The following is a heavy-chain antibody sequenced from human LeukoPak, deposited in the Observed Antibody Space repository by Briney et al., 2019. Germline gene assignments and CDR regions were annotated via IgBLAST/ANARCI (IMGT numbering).Heavy chain of an antibody. CDR1: GYTFTSYG. D-gene: IGHD6-13*01. V-gene: IGHV1-18*01. CDR2: ISAYNGNT. J-gene: IGHJ5*02. Sequence: ASVKVSCKASGYTFTSYGISWVRQAPGQGLEWMGWISAYNGNTNYAQKLQGRVTMTTDTSTSTAYMELRSLRSDDTAVYYCARSIGIAAALNWFDPWGQGTLVTVSS. CDR3: ARSIGIAAALNWFDP.